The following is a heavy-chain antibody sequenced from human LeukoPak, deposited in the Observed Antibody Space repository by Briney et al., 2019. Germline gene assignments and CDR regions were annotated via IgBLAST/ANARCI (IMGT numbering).Heavy chain of an antibody. J-gene: IGHJ4*02. D-gene: IGHD3-10*01. Sequence: SETLSLTCTVSGGSISSYYWSWIRQPAGKGLEWIGRIYTSGSTNYNPSLKSRVTMSVDTSKNQFSLKLSSVTAADTAVYYCARDKGFGELSYFDYWGQGTLVTVSS. V-gene: IGHV4-4*07. CDR2: IYTSGST. CDR1: GGSISSYY. CDR3: ARDKGFGELSYFDY.